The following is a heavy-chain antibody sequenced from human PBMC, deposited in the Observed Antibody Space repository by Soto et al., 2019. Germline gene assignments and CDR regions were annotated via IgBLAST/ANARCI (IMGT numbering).Heavy chain of an antibody. J-gene: IGHJ4*02. CDR3: ARGPSSLTRFDY. D-gene: IGHD2-2*01. V-gene: IGHV3-30-3*01. CDR2: ISYDGSNK. Sequence: GGSLRLSCAASGFTFSSYAMHWVRQAPGKGLEWVAVISYDGSNKYYADSVKGRFTISRDNSKNTLYLQMNSLRAEDTAVYYCARGPSSLTRFDYWGREPWSPSPQ. CDR1: GFTFSSYA.